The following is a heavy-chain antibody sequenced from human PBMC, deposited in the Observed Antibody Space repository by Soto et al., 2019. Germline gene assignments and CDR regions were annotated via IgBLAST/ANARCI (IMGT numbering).Heavy chain of an antibody. CDR3: ARENWSRLKTYYYYYMDV. CDR1: GYTFTSYD. Sequence: ASVKVSCKASGYTFTSYDINWVRQATGQGLEWMGWMNPNSGNTGYAQKFQGRVTMTRNTSISTAYMELSSLRSEDTAVYYCARENWSRLKTYYYYYMDVWGKGTTVTVSS. J-gene: IGHJ6*03. CDR2: MNPNSGNT. V-gene: IGHV1-8*01. D-gene: IGHD1-1*01.